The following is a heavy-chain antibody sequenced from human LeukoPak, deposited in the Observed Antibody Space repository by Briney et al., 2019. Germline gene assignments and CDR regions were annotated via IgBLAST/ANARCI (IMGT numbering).Heavy chain of an antibody. CDR3: ARERNRGGYSYPVGYFDY. CDR2: IYTSGST. J-gene: IGHJ4*02. D-gene: IGHD5-18*01. V-gene: IGHV4-61*02. Sequence: PSETLSLTCTVSGGSISSGSYYWSWIRQPAGKGLEWIGRIYTSGSTNYNPSLKSRVTISVDTSKNQFSLKLSSVTAADTAVYYCARERNRGGYSYPVGYFDYWGQGTLVTVSS. CDR1: GGSISSGSYY.